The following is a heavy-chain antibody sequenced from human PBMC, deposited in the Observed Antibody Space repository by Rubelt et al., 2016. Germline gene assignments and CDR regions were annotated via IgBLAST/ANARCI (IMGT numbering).Heavy chain of an antibody. D-gene: IGHD3-3*01. V-gene: IGHV3-30*04. J-gene: IGHJ6*02. Sequence: VESGGGVVQPGRSLRLSCAASGFTFSSYAMHWARQAPGKGLEWVAVISYDGSNKYYADSVKGRFTISRDNSKNTLYLQMNSLRAEDTAVYYGAKDWYMAFWSGYESYYYGMDVWGQVTTVTVSS. CDR3: AKDWYMAFWSGYESYYYGMDV. CDR1: GFTFSSYA. CDR2: ISYDGSNK.